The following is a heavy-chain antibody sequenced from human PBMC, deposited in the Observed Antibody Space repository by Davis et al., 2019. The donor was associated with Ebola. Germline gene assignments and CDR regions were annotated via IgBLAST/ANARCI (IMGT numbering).Heavy chain of an antibody. D-gene: IGHD3-3*01. V-gene: IGHV4-59*12. J-gene: IGHJ6*04. CDR2: IYHSGGT. CDR3: ARAPYYDFSDV. Sequence: PSETLSLTCNVSGDLITSNYWSWIRQPPGKGLEWIGYIYHSGGTHYNPSLRGRVTISVDTSKNQFSLRVSSVTAADTAVYYCARAPYYDFSDVWGKGTAVTVSS. CDR1: GDLITSNY.